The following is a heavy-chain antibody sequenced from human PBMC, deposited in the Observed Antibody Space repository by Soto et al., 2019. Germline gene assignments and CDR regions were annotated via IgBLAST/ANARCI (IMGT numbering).Heavy chain of an antibody. Sequence: GGSLRLSCAASRFTFSSYGMHWVRQAPGAGLEWVAVIWADGSRKYYADPVKGRFTISRDNSKNTLYLQMNSLRVEDTAVYYCASGFNDYGANYWGLGTLVTVSS. D-gene: IGHD4-17*01. V-gene: IGHV3-33*01. CDR1: RFTFSSYG. CDR2: IWADGSRK. J-gene: IGHJ4*02. CDR3: ASGFNDYGANY.